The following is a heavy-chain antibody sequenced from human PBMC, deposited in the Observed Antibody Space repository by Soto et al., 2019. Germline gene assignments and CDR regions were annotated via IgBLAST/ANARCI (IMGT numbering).Heavy chain of an antibody. D-gene: IGHD3-22*01. CDR2: IYTSGST. Sequence: QVQLQESGPGLVKPSETLSLTCTVSGGSISSYYWSWIRQPAGKGLEWIGRIYTSGSTNYNPSLKSRVTMSVDTSKNQFSLKLSSVTAADTAVYYCARVRRNSYDSSGYPYYFDYWGQGTLVTVSS. V-gene: IGHV4-4*07. CDR3: ARVRRNSYDSSGYPYYFDY. J-gene: IGHJ4*02. CDR1: GGSISSYY.